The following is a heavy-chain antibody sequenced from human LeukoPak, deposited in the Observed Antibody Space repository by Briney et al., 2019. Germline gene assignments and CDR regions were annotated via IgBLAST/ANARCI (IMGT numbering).Heavy chain of an antibody. CDR1: GYTFTSYG. Sequence: ASVKVSCKASGYTFTSYGISWVRQAPGQGLEWMGWISAYNGNTNYAQKLQGRVTMTTDTSTSTDYMELRSLRSDDTAVYYCARGGPSVPAAMDVVDYWGQGTLVTVSS. D-gene: IGHD2-2*01. V-gene: IGHV1-18*01. J-gene: IGHJ4*02. CDR2: ISAYNGNT. CDR3: ARGGPSVPAAMDVVDY.